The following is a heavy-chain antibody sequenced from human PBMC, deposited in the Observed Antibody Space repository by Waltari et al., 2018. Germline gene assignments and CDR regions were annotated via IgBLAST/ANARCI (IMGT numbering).Heavy chain of an antibody. CDR3: ARVRGNAFDI. D-gene: IGHD3-10*01. J-gene: IGHJ3*02. V-gene: IGHV3-74*01. CDR1: GFTFSSYW. CDR2: INREWSST. Sequence: EVQLVESGGGLVQPGGSLRLSCAASGFTFSSYWMHWVRQAPGKGLVWVSRINREWSSTSYADSVKGRFTISRDNAKNTLYLQMNSLRAEDTAVYYCARVRGNAFDIWGQGTMVTVSS.